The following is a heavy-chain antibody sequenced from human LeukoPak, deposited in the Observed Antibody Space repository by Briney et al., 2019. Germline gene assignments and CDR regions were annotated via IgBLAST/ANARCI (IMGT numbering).Heavy chain of an antibody. V-gene: IGHV3-64*01. Sequence: GGSLRLSCAASGFTFNSYAMYWVRQAPGKGLEYVSAISSNGGATYYVNSVKGRFTISRDNSKSTLYLQMGSLRAEDMAVYYCARGPGCSSTSCYVYFQHWGQGTLVTVSS. CDR3: ARGPGCSSTSCYVYFQH. D-gene: IGHD2-2*01. CDR1: GFTFNSYA. CDR2: ISSNGGAT. J-gene: IGHJ1*01.